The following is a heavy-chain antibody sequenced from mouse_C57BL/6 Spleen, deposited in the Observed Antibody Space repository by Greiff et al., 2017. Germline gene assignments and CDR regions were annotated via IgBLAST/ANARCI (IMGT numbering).Heavy chain of an antibody. V-gene: IGHV1-61*01. Sequence: VQLQQPGAELVRPGSSVKLSCKASGYTFTSYWMAWVKQRPGQGLEWIGNIYPSGSETYYNQKVKGKATLTVDKSSSTSSMQLSSLTSDDSAVYYCARSTWTLDYWGKGTTLTVSS. J-gene: IGHJ2*01. CDR2: IYPSGSET. CDR3: ARSTWTLDY. CDR1: GYTFTSYW.